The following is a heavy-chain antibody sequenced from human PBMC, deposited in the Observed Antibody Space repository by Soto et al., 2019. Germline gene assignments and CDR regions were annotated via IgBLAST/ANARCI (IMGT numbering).Heavy chain of an antibody. J-gene: IGHJ4*02. CDR2: IGPESGAT. CDR1: GYAFTGHY. D-gene: IGHD5-12*01. Sequence: ASVKVSCKASGYAFTGHYIHWVRQAPEQGPEWMGEIGPESGATRYAQKFQGRVTMTMDMSITTVYMELSNLSPDDTAVYYCGRGRSGQIVVFYWAQGTPVTVSS. CDR3: GRGRSGQIVVFY. V-gene: IGHV1-2*02.